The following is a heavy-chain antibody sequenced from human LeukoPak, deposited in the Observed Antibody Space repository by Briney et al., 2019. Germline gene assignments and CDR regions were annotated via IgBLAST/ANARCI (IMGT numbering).Heavy chain of an antibody. Sequence: PSETLSLTCAVYGGSFSGYYWSWIRQPPGKGREWIGEINHSGSTNYNPSLKSRVTISVDTSKNQFSLKLSSVTAADTAVYYCASGLMTTLDYWGQGTLVTVSS. V-gene: IGHV4-34*01. CDR1: GGSFSGYY. CDR3: ASGLMTTLDY. D-gene: IGHD4-17*01. CDR2: INHSGST. J-gene: IGHJ4*02.